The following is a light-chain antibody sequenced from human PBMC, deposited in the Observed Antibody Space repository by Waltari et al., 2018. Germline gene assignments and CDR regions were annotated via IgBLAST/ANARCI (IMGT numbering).Light chain of an antibody. J-gene: IGKJ2*01. Sequence: EIVLTQSPATLSLSPGERATLSCRASQRVSSYLAWYQQKPGQAPRRRIYDASNRATGIPARCSGSGSGTDFTLTISSLEPEDCAVYYCQQRSNWPMYTFGQGTKLEIK. CDR2: DAS. V-gene: IGKV3-11*01. CDR3: QQRSNWPMYT. CDR1: QRVSSY.